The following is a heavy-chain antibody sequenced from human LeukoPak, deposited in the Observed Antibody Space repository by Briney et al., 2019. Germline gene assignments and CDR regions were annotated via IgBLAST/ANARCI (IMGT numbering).Heavy chain of an antibody. D-gene: IGHD2-2*01. J-gene: IGHJ4*02. CDR2: IYYSGST. Sequence: SSETLSLTCTVSGGSISSYYWSWIRRPPGKGLEWIGYIYYSGSTNYNPSLKSRVTISVDTSKNQFSLKLSSVTAADTAVYYCARDKKGASCYDYWGQGTLVTVSS. CDR3: ARDKKGASCYDY. V-gene: IGHV4-59*01. CDR1: GGSISSYY.